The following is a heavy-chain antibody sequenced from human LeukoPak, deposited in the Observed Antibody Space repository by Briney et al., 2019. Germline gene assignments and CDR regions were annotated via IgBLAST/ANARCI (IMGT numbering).Heavy chain of an antibody. D-gene: IGHD3-3*01. V-gene: IGHV3-7*03. Sequence: AGGSLRLSCVASGFTFGKYWMSWVRQAPGKGLEWVANIKLDGSGKNYVDSVKGRFTISRDNTKNSLYLQMNSLRAEDTAVFYCARDQYDTWSRRGNFDSWGQGTLVIVSS. CDR1: GFTFGKYW. CDR2: IKLDGSGK. J-gene: IGHJ4*02. CDR3: ARDQYDTWSRRGNFDS.